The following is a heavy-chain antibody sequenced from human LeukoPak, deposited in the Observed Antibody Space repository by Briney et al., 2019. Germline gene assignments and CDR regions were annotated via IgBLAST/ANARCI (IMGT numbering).Heavy chain of an antibody. J-gene: IGHJ3*02. V-gene: IGHV4-30-4*08. CDR2: IYYSGST. CDR3: ARDLGVTMVRGVIITTGAFDI. CDR1: GGSISSGGYY. D-gene: IGHD3-10*01. Sequence: PSQTLSLTCTVSGGSISSGGYYWSWIRQHPGKGLEWIGYIYYSGSTYYNPSLKSRVTISVDTSKNQFSLKLSSVTAADTAVYYCARDLGVTMVRGVIITTGAFDIWGQGTMVTVSS.